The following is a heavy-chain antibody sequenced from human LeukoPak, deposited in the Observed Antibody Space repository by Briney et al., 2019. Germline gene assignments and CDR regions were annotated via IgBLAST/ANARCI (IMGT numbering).Heavy chain of an antibody. V-gene: IGHV3-48*01. D-gene: IGHD5-24*01. J-gene: IGHJ3*02. Sequence: PGGSLRLSCAASGFTFSSYSMNWVRQAPGKGLEWVSYISSSSSTIYYADSVKGRFTISRDNAKNSLYLQMNSLRAEDTAVYYCARGSERWLQFGWAFDIWGQGTMVTVSS. CDR2: ISSSSSTI. CDR1: GFTFSSYS. CDR3: ARGSERWLQFGWAFDI.